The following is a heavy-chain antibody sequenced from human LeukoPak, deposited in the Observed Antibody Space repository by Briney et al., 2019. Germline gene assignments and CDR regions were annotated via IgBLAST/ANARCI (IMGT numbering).Heavy chain of an antibody. D-gene: IGHD6-19*01. Sequence: GASVKVSCKASGGTFSSYAISWVRQAPGQGLEWMGGIIPIFGTANYAQKFQGRVTITTDESTSTAYMELSSLRSEDTAVYYCASGGTAVAGTSGYYYYMDVWGKGTTVTVSS. CDR3: ASGGTAVAGTSGYYYYMDV. V-gene: IGHV1-69*05. CDR2: IIPIFGTA. J-gene: IGHJ6*03. CDR1: GGTFSSYA.